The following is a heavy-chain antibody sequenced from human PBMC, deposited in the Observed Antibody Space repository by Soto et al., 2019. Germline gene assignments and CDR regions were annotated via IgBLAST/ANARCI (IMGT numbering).Heavy chain of an antibody. V-gene: IGHV5-51*01. CDR3: ARLLAEYSASVGP. Sequence: PGESLKISCKGSGYNFASYWIGWVRQMPGKGLEWMGIIHPGDSDTRYSPSFRGQVTISADKSTSRAYLQWSSLEASDTAIYYCARLLAEYSASVGPWGQGTMVTVS. CDR2: IHPGDSDT. J-gene: IGHJ5*02. CDR1: GYNFASYW. D-gene: IGHD6-6*01.